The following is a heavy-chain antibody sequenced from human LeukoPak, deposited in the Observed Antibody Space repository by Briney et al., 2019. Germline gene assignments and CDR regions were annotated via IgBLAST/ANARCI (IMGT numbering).Heavy chain of an antibody. V-gene: IGHV3-11*01. Sequence: GGSLRLSCAASGFTISNYYMCWVRQAPGKGLEWVSYSSSSGSTIYYADSVKGRFAISRDNAKNSLYLQMNSLRAEDTAVYYCARRRDFIDYWGQGTLVTVSS. CDR1: GFTISNYY. D-gene: IGHD3/OR15-3a*01. J-gene: IGHJ4*02. CDR2: SSSSGSTI. CDR3: ARRRDFIDY.